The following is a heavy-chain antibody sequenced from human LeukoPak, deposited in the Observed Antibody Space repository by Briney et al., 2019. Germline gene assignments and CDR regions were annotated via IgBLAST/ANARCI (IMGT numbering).Heavy chain of an antibody. D-gene: IGHD3-22*01. Sequence: GASVKVPCKASGYSFVGYGITWVRQAPGQGLEWMGWINTNTGNPTFAQGFTGRFVFSLDTSVSTAYLQISSLKAEDTAVYYCARLSAGYYDSSGYYFDYWGQGTLVTVSS. CDR1: GYSFVGYG. CDR3: ARLSAGYYDSSGYYFDY. V-gene: IGHV7-4-1*02. J-gene: IGHJ4*02. CDR2: INTNTGNP.